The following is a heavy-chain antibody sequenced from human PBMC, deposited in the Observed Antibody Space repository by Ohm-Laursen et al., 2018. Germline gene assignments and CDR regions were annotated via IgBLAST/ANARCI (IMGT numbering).Heavy chain of an antibody. D-gene: IGHD4-11*01. CDR1: GFTFSNYE. CDR3: ARVGTTVAAGTLDY. Sequence: SLRLSCAASGFTFSNYEMNWVRQAPGKGLEWVSYISSGGSTIYYADSVKGRFTISRDNARNSLYLQMDSLRAEDTAVYYCARVGTTVAAGTLDYWGQGTLVTVSS. CDR2: ISSGGSTI. J-gene: IGHJ4*02. V-gene: IGHV3-48*03.